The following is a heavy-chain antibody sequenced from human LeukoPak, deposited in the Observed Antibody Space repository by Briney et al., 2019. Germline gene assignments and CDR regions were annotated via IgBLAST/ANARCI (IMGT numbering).Heavy chain of an antibody. Sequence: AASLRVSCKASGDTFTSDDINWVRQATGQGLEWMGWMSPNSGNTGYAQKLQGRVTITRNTSISTAYMELSSLRSEDTALYYCARGTECSSSGDYWGQGTLVTVSS. J-gene: IGHJ4*02. CDR2: MSPNSGNT. CDR1: GDTFTSDD. CDR3: ARGTECSSSGDY. D-gene: IGHD6-6*01. V-gene: IGHV1-8*03.